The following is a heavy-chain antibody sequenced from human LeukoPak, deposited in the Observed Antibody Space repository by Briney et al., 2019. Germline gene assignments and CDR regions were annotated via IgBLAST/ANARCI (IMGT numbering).Heavy chain of an antibody. D-gene: IGHD3-3*01. J-gene: IGHJ4*02. Sequence: ASETLSLTCTVSGGSISSGGYYWSWIRQHPGKGLEWIGYTYYSGSTYYNPSLKSRVTISVDTSKNQFSLKLSSVTATDTAVYYCASYGVPGYYDFWSGYSGLYYFDYWGQGTLVTVSS. CDR3: ASYGVPGYYDFWSGYSGLYYFDY. V-gene: IGHV4-31*03. CDR1: GGSISSGGYY. CDR2: TYYSGST.